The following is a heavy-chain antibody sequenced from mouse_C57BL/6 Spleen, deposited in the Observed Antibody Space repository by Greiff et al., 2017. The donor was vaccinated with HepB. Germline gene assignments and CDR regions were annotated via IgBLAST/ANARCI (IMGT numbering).Heavy chain of an antibody. D-gene: IGHD2-2*01. V-gene: IGHV1-82*01. J-gene: IGHJ3*01. CDR2: IYPGDGDT. CDR3: ARWSDNGYFAY. CDR1: GYAFSSSW. Sequence: QVQLQQSGPELVKPGASVKISCKASGYAFSSSWMNWVKQRPGKGLEWIGRIYPGDGDTNYNGKFKGKATLTADKSSSTAYMQLSSLTSEDSAVYFCARWSDNGYFAYWGQGTLVTVSA.